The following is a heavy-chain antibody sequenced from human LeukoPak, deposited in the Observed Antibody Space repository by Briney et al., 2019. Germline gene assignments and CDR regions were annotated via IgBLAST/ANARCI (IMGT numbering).Heavy chain of an antibody. CDR3: AKDLPKSVAGFFDY. D-gene: IGHD6-19*01. J-gene: IGHJ4*02. CDR2: IRYDGSNK. CDR1: GFTFSSYG. Sequence: GGSLRLSCAASGFTFSSYGMHWVRQAPGKGLEWVAFIRYDGSNKYYADSMKGRFTISRDNSKNTLYLLMNSLRAEDTAVYYCAKDLPKSVAGFFDYWGQGTLVTVSS. V-gene: IGHV3-30*02.